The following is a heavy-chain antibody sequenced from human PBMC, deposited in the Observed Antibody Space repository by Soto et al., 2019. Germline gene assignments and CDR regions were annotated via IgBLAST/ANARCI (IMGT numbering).Heavy chain of an antibody. V-gene: IGHV3-11*01. Sequence: PEGSLRLSCAASRFTFSDYYMSWIRQAPGKGLEWISYISSSGGAIYHADSVKGRFTISRDNAKNSLYLQMNGLRAEDTAVYYCARDLKHREALAPYYFDYWGQGTLVTVSS. J-gene: IGHJ4*02. CDR3: ARDLKHREALAPYYFDY. D-gene: IGHD1-1*01. CDR2: ISSSGGAI. CDR1: RFTFSDYY.